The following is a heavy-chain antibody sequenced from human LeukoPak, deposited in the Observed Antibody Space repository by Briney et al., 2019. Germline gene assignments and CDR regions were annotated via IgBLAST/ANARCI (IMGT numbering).Heavy chain of an antibody. CDR1: GFTFSSYG. V-gene: IGHV3-30*18. D-gene: IGHD6-19*01. CDR2: ISYDGSNK. J-gene: IGHJ4*02. CDR3: AKILAGSGWGFDY. Sequence: PGGSLRLSCAASGFTFSSYGMHWVRQAPGKGLEWVAVISYDGSNKYYADSVKGRFTISRDNSKNTLYLQMNSLRAEDTAVYYCAKILAGSGWGFDYWGQGTLVTVSS.